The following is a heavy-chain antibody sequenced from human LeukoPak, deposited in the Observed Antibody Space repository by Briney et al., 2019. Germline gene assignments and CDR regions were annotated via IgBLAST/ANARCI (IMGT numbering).Heavy chain of an antibody. D-gene: IGHD3-10*01. J-gene: IGHJ6*03. CDR1: GYTFTSYY. V-gene: IGHV1-46*01. CDR3: ARGPRITLVRGGQWYYYMDV. Sequence: ASVKVSCKASGYTFTSYYIHWVRQAPGQGLEWMGLINHSGGSTNYAQKFQGRVTMTRDTSTSTVYMELSSLRSEDTAVYYCARGPRITLVRGGQWYYYMDVWGKGTTVTISS. CDR2: INHSGGST.